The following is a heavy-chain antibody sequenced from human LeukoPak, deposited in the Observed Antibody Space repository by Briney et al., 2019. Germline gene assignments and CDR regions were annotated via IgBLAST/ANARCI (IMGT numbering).Heavy chain of an antibody. CDR1: GFTFSRYG. J-gene: IGHJ4*02. CDR3: ARGGPRRDFDH. Sequence: PGGSLRLSCAASGFTFSRYGMHWVRQAPGKGLEYVSGISDSGGSTFYANSVKGRFTISRDNSKNTLYLQMGSLRAEDMAVYYCARGGPRRDFDHWGQGTLVTVSS. D-gene: IGHD1-14*01. CDR2: ISDSGGST. V-gene: IGHV3-64*01.